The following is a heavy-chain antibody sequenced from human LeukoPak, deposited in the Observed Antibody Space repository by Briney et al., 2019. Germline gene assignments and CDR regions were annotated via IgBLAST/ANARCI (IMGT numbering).Heavy chain of an antibody. CDR1: GGSISYYY. J-gene: IGHJ4*02. CDR3: ARVRHSSSWAFDY. CDR2: ISHSGST. Sequence: SETLSLTCTVSGGSISYYYWSWIRQPPGKGLEWIGYISHSGSTNYNPSLKSRVTISVDTSKNQFSLKLSSVTAADTAVYYCARVRHSSSWAFDYWGQGTLVTVSS. V-gene: IGHV4-59*12. D-gene: IGHD6-13*01.